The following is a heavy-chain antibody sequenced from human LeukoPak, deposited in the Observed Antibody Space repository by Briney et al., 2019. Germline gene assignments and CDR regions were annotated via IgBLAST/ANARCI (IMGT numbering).Heavy chain of an antibody. CDR3: AKDRVSGLIVLMRTANEF. Sequence: GGSLRLPCAASGFTFRTYGMHWVRQAPGKGLEWVAFIRHDGSNQYYADSVKGRFTISRDNSKNTLFLQMSSLRAEDTAVYYCAKDRVSGLIVLMRTANEFWGQGTLVTVSS. D-gene: IGHD2-8*01. CDR1: GFTFRTYG. CDR2: IRHDGSNQ. J-gene: IGHJ4*02. V-gene: IGHV3-30*02.